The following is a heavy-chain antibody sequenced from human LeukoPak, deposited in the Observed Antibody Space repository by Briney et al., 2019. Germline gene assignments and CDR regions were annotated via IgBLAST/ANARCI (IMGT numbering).Heavy chain of an antibody. V-gene: IGHV3-7*01. Sequence: AGSLTLTCAASGFTFSSYWMGWVRQAPGKGREGLANIKQDGKEKYYVDSVKGRFTISRDSAKNSLYLQMNSLRAEDTAVYYCARDRCSSTSCFFDYWGQGTLVTVSS. CDR2: IKQDGKEK. CDR1: GFTFSSYW. J-gene: IGHJ4*02. D-gene: IGHD2-2*01. CDR3: ARDRCSSTSCFFDY.